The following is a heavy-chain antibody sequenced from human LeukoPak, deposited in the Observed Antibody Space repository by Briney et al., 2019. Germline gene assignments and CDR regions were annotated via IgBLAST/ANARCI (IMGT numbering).Heavy chain of an antibody. CDR2: TYYRSKWYN. Sequence: SQTLSLTCAISGDSVSSNSAAWNWIRQSPSRGLEWLGRTYYRSKWYNDYAVSVKSRITINPDTSKNQFSLQLNSVTPEDTAVYYCARGFNHVDIVARYYYYYYMDVWGKGTTVTVSS. V-gene: IGHV6-1*01. D-gene: IGHD5-12*01. CDR1: GDSVSSNSAA. CDR3: ARGFNHVDIVARYYYYYYMDV. J-gene: IGHJ6*03.